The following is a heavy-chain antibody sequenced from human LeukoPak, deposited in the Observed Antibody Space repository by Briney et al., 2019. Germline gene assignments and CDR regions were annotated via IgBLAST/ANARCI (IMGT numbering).Heavy chain of an antibody. CDR3: ARASGCSSTSCYYGWFDP. Sequence: ASVKVSCKASGYTFTSYGISWVRQAPGQGLEWMGWISAYNGNTNYAQKLQGRVTMTTDTSTSTAYMELRSLRSDDTAVYYCARASGCSSTSCYYGWFDPWGQETLVTVSS. V-gene: IGHV1-18*01. J-gene: IGHJ5*02. D-gene: IGHD2-2*01. CDR1: GYTFTSYG. CDR2: ISAYNGNT.